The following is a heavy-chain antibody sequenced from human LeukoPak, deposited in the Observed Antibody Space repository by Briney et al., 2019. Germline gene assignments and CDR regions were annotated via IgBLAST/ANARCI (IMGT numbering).Heavy chain of an antibody. J-gene: IGHJ6*03. D-gene: IGHD3-22*01. CDR3: ARDLNYYDSSGYLGCYYYMDV. CDR1: GGSISSYY. CDR2: IYTSGST. V-gene: IGHV4-4*07. Sequence: SETLSLTCTVSGGSISSYYWSWIRQPAGKGLEWIGRIYTSGSTNYNPFLKSRVTMSVDTSKNQFSLKLSSVTAADTAVYYCARDLNYYDSSGYLGCYYYMDVWGKGTTVTVSS.